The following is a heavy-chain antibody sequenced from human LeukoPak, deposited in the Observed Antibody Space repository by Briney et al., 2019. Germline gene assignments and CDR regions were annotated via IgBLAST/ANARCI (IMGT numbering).Heavy chain of an antibody. CDR1: GYSITNYW. CDR3: ARRPDSLTTSPEDYFFDY. V-gene: IGHV5-51*01. Sequence: GESLKISCKGSGYSITNYWIGWVRQMPGKGLEWMGIIYPSDSDTRYSPSFQGQVTISADKSISTAYLQWSSLKASDTAMYYCARRPDSLTTSPEDYFFDYWGQGTLVTVSS. J-gene: IGHJ4*02. D-gene: IGHD4-11*01. CDR2: IYPSDSDT.